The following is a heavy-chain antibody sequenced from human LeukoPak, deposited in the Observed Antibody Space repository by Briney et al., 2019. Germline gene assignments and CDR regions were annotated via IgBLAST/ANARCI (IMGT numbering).Heavy chain of an antibody. J-gene: IGHJ4*02. Sequence: SETLSLTCTVSGGSISSSSYYWGWIRQPPGKGLEWIGSIYYSGSTYYNPSLKSRVTISVDTSKNQFSLRLSSVTAADTAVYYCARQSLGGGLDYWGQGTLVTVSS. CDR3: ARQSLGGGLDY. D-gene: IGHD2-15*01. V-gene: IGHV4-39*01. CDR1: GGSISSSSYY. CDR2: IYYSGST.